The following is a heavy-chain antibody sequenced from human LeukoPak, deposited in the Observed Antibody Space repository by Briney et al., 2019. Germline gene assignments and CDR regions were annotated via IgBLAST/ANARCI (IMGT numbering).Heavy chain of an antibody. CDR2: IWSDGSNK. D-gene: IGHD6-13*01. CDR3: ATDLGAAAFDY. V-gene: IGHV3-33*01. J-gene: IGHJ4*02. CDR1: GFXFSSYG. Sequence: GGSLRLSCAASGFXFSSYGIHWVRQAPGKGLEWGADIWSDGSNKGYAGSVKARFTISRDNSRNTLYLQMNSLRGEDTAAYYCATDLGAAAFDYWGQGTLVTVSS.